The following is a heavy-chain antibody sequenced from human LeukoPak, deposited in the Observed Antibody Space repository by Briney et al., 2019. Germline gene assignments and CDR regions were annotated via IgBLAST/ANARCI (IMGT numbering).Heavy chain of an antibody. J-gene: IGHJ3*02. V-gene: IGHV1-18*01. CDR3: ARAGGWTREDYKDESYHI. Sequence: ASVKVSCKASGYTFTNFGISWVRQAPGQGLEWMGWINTYKGNTYYAQNLQDRVTMTTDTSTTIGYMELRSLTSDDTAIYYCARAGGWTREDYKDESYHIWGQGTVVTVSS. CDR1: GYTFTNFG. D-gene: IGHD6-19*01. CDR2: INTYKGNT.